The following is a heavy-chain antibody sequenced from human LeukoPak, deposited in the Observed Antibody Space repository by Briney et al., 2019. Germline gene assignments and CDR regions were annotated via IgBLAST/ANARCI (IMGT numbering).Heavy chain of an antibody. CDR3: ARTRYYYNSRSYGAPYYFDY. Sequence: SETLSLTCTVSGDSISSGSHYWSWIRQPAGKGLEWIGRIYTSGSPTYNPSLKSRVTISVDTSKNQFSLKLSSVTAADTAVYYCARTRYYYNSRSYGAPYYFDYWGQGTLVTVSS. CDR1: GDSISSGSHY. J-gene: IGHJ4*02. CDR2: IYTSGSP. V-gene: IGHV4-61*02. D-gene: IGHD3-10*01.